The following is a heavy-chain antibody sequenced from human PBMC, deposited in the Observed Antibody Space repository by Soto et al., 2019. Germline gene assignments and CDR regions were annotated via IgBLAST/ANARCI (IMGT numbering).Heavy chain of an antibody. CDR1: GFSLSTSGVG. J-gene: IGHJ4*02. D-gene: IGHD3-22*01. CDR3: AQSNYYDSSGYGGRYY. V-gene: IGHV2-5*01. Sequence: GSGPTLVNPTQTLTLTCTFSGFSLSTSGVGVGWIRQPPGKALEWLALIYWNDDKRYSPSLKSRLTITKDTSKNQVVLTMTNMDPVDTATYYCAQSNYYDSSGYGGRYYWGQGTLVTVSS. CDR2: IYWNDDK.